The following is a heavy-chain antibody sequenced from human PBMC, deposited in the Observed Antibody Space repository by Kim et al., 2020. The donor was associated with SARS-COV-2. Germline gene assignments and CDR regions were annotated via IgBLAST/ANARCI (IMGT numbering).Heavy chain of an antibody. J-gene: IGHJ4*02. CDR2: ISAYNGNT. D-gene: IGHD3-3*01. CDR1: GYTFTSYG. CDR3: ARGGSYYDFWSGSTPGVPYYFDY. V-gene: IGHV1-18*01. Sequence: ASVKVSCKASGYTFTSYGISWVRQAPGQGLEWMGWISAYNGNTNYAQKLQGRVTMTTDTSTSTAYMELRSLRPDDTAVYYCARGGSYYDFWSGSTPGVPYYFDYWGQGTLGTVSS.